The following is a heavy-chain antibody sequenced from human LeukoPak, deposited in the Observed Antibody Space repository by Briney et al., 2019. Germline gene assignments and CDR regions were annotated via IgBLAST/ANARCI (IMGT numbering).Heavy chain of an antibody. CDR2: IKSKTDGGTT. CDR3: TTGYCSRTSCYYFDY. Sequence: GGSLRLSCAASGFTFSNAWMSWVRQAPGKGLEGVGRIKSKTDGGTTDYAAPVKGRFTISRDDSKNTLYLQMNSLKTEDTAVYYCTTGYCSRTSCYYFDYWGQGTLVTVSS. CDR1: GFTFSNAW. J-gene: IGHJ4*02. D-gene: IGHD2-2*01. V-gene: IGHV3-15*01.